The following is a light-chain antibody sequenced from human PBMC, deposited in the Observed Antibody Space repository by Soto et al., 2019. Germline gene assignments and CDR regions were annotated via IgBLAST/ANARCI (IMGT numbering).Light chain of an antibody. CDR3: QQYNNWRT. V-gene: IGKV3-15*01. CDR2: GAS. J-gene: IGKJ2*01. CDR1: QSVSSN. Sequence: EIVMTQSPATLSVSPGERATLSCRASQSVSSNLAWYQQKPGQAPRLLIYGASTRATGIPARFSGSGSGTEFTLTISSLQSEAFPVYYCQQYNNWRTFGQGTKLEIK.